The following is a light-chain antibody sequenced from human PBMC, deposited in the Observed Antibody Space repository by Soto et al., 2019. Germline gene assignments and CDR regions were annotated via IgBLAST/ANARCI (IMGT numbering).Light chain of an antibody. V-gene: IGKV3-15*01. J-gene: IGKJ1*01. Sequence: EIVMTQSPATLAVSPGERATLSWRASQGVSSRLAWYQQKPGQAPRLLIYDVSTRASDTPARFSGSGSGTEFSLTISSLQSEDFAIYYCQQYNDWPPLTFGQGTKVEIK. CDR3: QQYNDWPPLT. CDR2: DVS. CDR1: QGVSSR.